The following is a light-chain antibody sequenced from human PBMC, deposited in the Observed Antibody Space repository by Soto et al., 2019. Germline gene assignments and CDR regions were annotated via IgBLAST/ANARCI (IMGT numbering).Light chain of an antibody. J-gene: IGKJ1*01. V-gene: IGKV3-20*01. Sequence: IVLTQSAGPLSLSPWERASLSCRSRQRVSSSYLAWYQQKPGQAPRLLIYGASSRATGIPDRFSGSGSGTDFTLTISSLQSEDFAIYYCQQYNNWSWTFGQGTKVDIK. CDR2: GAS. CDR1: QRVSSSY. CDR3: QQYNNWSWT.